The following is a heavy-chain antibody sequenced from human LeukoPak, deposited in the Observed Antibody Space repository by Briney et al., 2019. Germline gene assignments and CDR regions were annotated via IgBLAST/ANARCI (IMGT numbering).Heavy chain of an antibody. CDR1: GFTFSSYG. J-gene: IGHJ4*02. V-gene: IGHV3-30*02. D-gene: IGHD3-3*01. Sequence: GGSLRLSCAASGFTFSSYGMHWVRQAPGKGLEWVAFIRYDGSNKYYADSVKGRFTISRDNSKNTLYLQMNSLRAEDTAVYYCAKDRRFYDFGELDYWGQGTQVTVSS. CDR3: AKDRRFYDFGELDY. CDR2: IRYDGSNK.